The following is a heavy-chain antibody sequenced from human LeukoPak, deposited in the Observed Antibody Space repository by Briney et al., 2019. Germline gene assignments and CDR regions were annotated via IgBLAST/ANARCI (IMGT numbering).Heavy chain of an antibody. V-gene: IGHV4-30-4*01. CDR2: IYYRGST. Sequence: SETLSLTCTVSGGSISSGDYYWSWIRQPPGKGLEWIGYIYYRGSTYYNPSLKSRVTISVDTSKTQFSLKLSSVTAADTAVYYCARRLWFGESKFDPWGQGTLVTVSS. CDR1: GGSISSGDYY. CDR3: ARRLWFGESKFDP. D-gene: IGHD3-10*01. J-gene: IGHJ5*02.